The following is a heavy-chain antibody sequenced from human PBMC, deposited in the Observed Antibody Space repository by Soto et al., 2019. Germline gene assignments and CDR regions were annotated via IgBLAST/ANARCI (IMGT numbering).Heavy chain of an antibody. CDR3: AREQGNWGYYGMDV. CDR1: GFTFCSYG. CDR2: IWYDGSNK. D-gene: IGHD7-27*01. Sequence: QVQLVESGGGVVQPGRSLRLSCAASGFTFCSYGMHWVRQAPGKGLEWVAVIWYDGSNKYYADSVKGRFTISRDNSKNTLYLQMNSLRAEDTAVYYCAREQGNWGYYGMDVWGQGTTVTVSS. J-gene: IGHJ6*02. V-gene: IGHV3-33*01.